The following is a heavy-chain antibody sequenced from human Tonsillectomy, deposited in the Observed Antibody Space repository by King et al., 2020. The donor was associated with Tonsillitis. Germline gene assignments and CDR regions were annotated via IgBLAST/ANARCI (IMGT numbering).Heavy chain of an antibody. Sequence: VQLVESGGGLVQPGGSLRLSCVASGFTLSGYRMNWVRQATGKGLEWVSYISSRSSTIKYADSVKGRFTISRDNAKNSLYLQMNSLRDEDTAVYYCATPGDSSSWYGMDVWGQGTTVTVSS. CDR2: ISSRSSTI. V-gene: IGHV3-48*02. CDR3: ATPGDSSSWYGMDV. CDR1: GFTLSGYR. J-gene: IGHJ6*02. D-gene: IGHD6-13*01.